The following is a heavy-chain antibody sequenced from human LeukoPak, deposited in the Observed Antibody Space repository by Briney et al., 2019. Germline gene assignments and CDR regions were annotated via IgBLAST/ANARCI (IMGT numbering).Heavy chain of an antibody. CDR1: EFTFSSYS. V-gene: IGHV3-48*01. J-gene: IGHJ4*02. D-gene: IGHD3-3*01. CDR3: ARRYDFWSGYYTDYFDY. CDR2: ISSSSTI. Sequence: GGSLRLSCAASEFTFSSYSMNWVRQAPGKGLEWVSYISSSSTIYYADSVKGRFTISRDNAKNSLYLQMNSLRAEGTAVYYCARRYDFWSGYYTDYFDYWGQGTLVTVSS.